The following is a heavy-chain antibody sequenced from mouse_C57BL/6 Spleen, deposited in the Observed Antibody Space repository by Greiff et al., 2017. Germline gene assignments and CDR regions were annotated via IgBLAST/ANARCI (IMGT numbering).Heavy chain of an antibody. CDR3: ARDRYYYGSSSFDY. D-gene: IGHD1-1*01. CDR2: INYDGSST. Sequence: EVKLVESEGGLVQPGSSMKLSCTASGFTFSDYYMAWVRQVPEKGLEWVANINYDGSSTYYLDSLKSRFIISRDNAKNILYLQMSSLKSEDTATYYCARDRYYYGSSSFDYWGQGTTLTVSS. CDR1: GFTFSDYY. J-gene: IGHJ2*01. V-gene: IGHV5-16*01.